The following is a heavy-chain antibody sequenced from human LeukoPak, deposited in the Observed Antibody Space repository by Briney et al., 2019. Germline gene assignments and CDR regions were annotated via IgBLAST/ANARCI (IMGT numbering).Heavy chain of an antibody. J-gene: IGHJ4*02. Sequence: GGSLRLSCVASGFTFSSYGMHWVRQAPGKGLEWVAVISYDGSNKYYADSVKGRFTISRDNSKNTLYLQMNSLRAEDTAVYYCAKLVAYGDTFDYWGQGTLVTVSS. D-gene: IGHD4-17*01. V-gene: IGHV3-30*18. CDR1: GFTFSSYG. CDR3: AKLVAYGDTFDY. CDR2: ISYDGSNK.